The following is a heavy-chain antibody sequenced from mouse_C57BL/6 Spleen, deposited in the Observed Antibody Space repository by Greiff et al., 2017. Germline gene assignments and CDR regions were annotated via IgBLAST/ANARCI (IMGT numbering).Heavy chain of an antibody. D-gene: IGHD2-3*01. V-gene: IGHV1-74*01. Sequence: QVQLQQPGAELVKPGASVKVSCKASGYTFTSYWMHWVKQRPGQGLVWIRRIHPSDSDTNYNQKFKGKATLTVDKSSSTAYMPLSSLTSEDSAVYYCAILDDCYYYFDYWGQGTTLTVSS. CDR3: AILDDCYYYFDY. CDR1: GYTFTSYW. CDR2: IHPSDSDT. J-gene: IGHJ2*01.